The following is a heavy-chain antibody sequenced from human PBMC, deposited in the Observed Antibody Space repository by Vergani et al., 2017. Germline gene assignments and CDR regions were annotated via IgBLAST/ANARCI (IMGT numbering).Heavy chain of an antibody. CDR1: GFTFSSYA. CDR3: ANLGATIKSGY. J-gene: IGHJ4*02. Sequence: EVQLLESGGGLVQPGGSLRLSCAASGFTFSSYAMSWVRQAPGKGLEWVSAISGSGGSTYYADFGKGRFTISRANSKNTLYLQMNSLRAEDTAVYYCANLGATIKSGYWGQGTLVTVSS. D-gene: IGHD5-12*01. V-gene: IGHV3-23*01. CDR2: ISGSGGST.